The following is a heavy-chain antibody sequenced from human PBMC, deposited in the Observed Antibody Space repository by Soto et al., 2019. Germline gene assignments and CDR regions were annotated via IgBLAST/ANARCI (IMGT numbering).Heavy chain of an antibody. J-gene: IGHJ4*02. CDR2: ISAYNGNT. Sequence: GASVKVSCKASGYTFTSYGIIWVRQAPGQGLEWMGWISAYNGNTNYAQKLQGRVTMTTDTSTSTAYMELRSLRSDDTAVYYCARVAYDFWSGYYLNQDYWGQGTLVTVSS. CDR1: GYTFTSYG. CDR3: ARVAYDFWSGYYLNQDY. D-gene: IGHD3-3*01. V-gene: IGHV1-18*01.